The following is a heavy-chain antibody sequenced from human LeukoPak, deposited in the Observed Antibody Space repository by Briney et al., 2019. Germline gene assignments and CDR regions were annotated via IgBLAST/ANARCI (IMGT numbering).Heavy chain of an antibody. CDR1: GGSVSSSRYY. V-gene: IGHV4-39*01. CDR3: AAPTTVTTPFDY. J-gene: IGHJ4*02. Sequence: SETLSLTCTVSGGSVSSSRYYWGWIRQPPGKGLEWIGSIFYSGTTYYNPSLKSRVTISVDTSKNQFSLKLSSVTAADTAVYYCAAPTTVTTPFDYWGQGTLVTVSS. D-gene: IGHD4-17*01. CDR2: IFYSGTT.